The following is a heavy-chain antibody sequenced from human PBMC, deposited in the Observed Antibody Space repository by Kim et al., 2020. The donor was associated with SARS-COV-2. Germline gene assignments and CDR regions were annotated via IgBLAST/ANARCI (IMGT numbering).Heavy chain of an antibody. CDR2: INTYTGNP. CDR3: ARDWTTATVTKYFDL. Sequence: ASVKVSCKASGYTFTTYAMNWVRQAPGQGLEWMGWINTYTGNPTFVQGFTGRFVFSLDTSVTTAYLQISSLKAEDTAVYYCARDWTTATVTKYFDLWGRGTLVTVSS. CDR1: GYTFTTYA. D-gene: IGHD4-17*01. J-gene: IGHJ2*01. V-gene: IGHV7-4-1*02.